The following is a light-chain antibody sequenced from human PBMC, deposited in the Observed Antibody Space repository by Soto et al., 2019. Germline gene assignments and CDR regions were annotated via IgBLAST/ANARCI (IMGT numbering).Light chain of an antibody. CDR3: QQYQNSPRT. CDR1: QSVSSSY. J-gene: IGKJ1*01. Sequence: EIVLTQSPGTLSLSPGERATLSCRASQSVSSSYLAWYQQKPGQAPRLLIYGASSRATGIPDRFSGSGYGTDFTLTITALEPEAFAVYSCQQYQNSPRTFGQGTTVDLK. V-gene: IGKV3-20*01. CDR2: GAS.